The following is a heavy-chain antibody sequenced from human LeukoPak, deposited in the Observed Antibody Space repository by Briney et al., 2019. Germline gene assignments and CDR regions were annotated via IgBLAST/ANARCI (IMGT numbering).Heavy chain of an antibody. CDR3: ARGSIVVVISAIRAFDI. V-gene: IGHV1-69*04. Sequence: SVKVSCKASGGTFSSHAISWVRQAPGQGLEWMGRIIPILGIANYAQKFQGRVTITADKSTSTAYMELSSLRSEDTAVYYCARGSIVVVISAIRAFDIWGQGTMVTVSS. CDR1: GGTFSSHA. J-gene: IGHJ3*02. CDR2: IIPILGIA. D-gene: IGHD3-22*01.